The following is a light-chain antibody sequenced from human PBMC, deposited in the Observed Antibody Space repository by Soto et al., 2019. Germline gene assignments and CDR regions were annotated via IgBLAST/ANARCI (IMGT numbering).Light chain of an antibody. CDR3: AAWDDSLSGVV. CDR1: SSNIGSNY. Sequence: QSARTQPPSASGTPGQRVTISCSGSSSNIGSNYVYWYQQLPGTAPKLLIYRSNQRPSGVPDRFSGSKSGTSASLAISGLRSEDEADYYCAAWDDSLSGVVFGGGPQLTVL. CDR2: RSN. V-gene: IGLV1-47*01. J-gene: IGLJ2*01.